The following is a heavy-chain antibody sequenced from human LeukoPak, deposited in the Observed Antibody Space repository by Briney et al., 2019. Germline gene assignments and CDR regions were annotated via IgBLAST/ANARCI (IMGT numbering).Heavy chain of an antibody. D-gene: IGHD3-22*01. Sequence: GGSLRLSCAASGFTVSSNYMNWVRQAPGKGLEWVSSISSSSSYIYYADSVKGRFTISRDNAKNSLYLQMNSLRAEDTAVYYCARAASMIVVVIPNWFDPWGQGTLVTVSS. J-gene: IGHJ5*02. V-gene: IGHV3-21*01. CDR1: GFTVSSNY. CDR2: ISSSSSYI. CDR3: ARAASMIVVVIPNWFDP.